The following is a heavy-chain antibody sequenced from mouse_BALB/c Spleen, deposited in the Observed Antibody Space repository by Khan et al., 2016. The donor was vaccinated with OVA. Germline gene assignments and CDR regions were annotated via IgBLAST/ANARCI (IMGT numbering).Heavy chain of an antibody. V-gene: IGHV3-2*02. J-gene: IGHJ2*01. CDR1: GYSITSGYA. CDR3: SRGNDYGYDFDY. CDR2: LSYSGGT. Sequence: EVQLQESGPGLVKPSQSLSLTCTVTGYSITSGYAWNWIRQFPGNKLEWMGYLSYSGGTSYNPSLQSRTSITRDTSTNQFFLQLNSVTTEDTATYYCSRGNDYGYDFDYWGQGTPLTVAS. D-gene: IGHD1-2*01.